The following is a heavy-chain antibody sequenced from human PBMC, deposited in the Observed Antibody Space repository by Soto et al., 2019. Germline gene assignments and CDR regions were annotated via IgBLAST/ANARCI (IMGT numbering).Heavy chain of an antibody. CDR3: AKGEVRGIIPSYFDY. CDR1: GFTFRLFG. Sequence: PVGSLRLSCAGSGFTFRLFGMNWVRQAPGKGLEWVARISNDGSNEYYVDSVKGRFTISRDNSKNTLYLQMDSLRAEDTAVYYCAKGEVRGIIPSYFDYWGLGTLVTVSS. CDR2: ISNDGSNE. V-gene: IGHV3-30*18. J-gene: IGHJ4*02. D-gene: IGHD3-10*01.